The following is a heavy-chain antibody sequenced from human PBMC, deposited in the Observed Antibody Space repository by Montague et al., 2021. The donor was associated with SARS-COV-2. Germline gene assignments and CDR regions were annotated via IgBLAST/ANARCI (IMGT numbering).Heavy chain of an antibody. J-gene: IGHJ6*02. Sequence: SETLSLTCTVSGGSVSSGSYYWSWIRQPPGKGLEWIGYIYYSGSTNYNPSLKSRVTISVDTSKNQFSLKLSSATAADTAVYYCAGDPWRITIFGVVTKYGMDVWGQGTTVTVSS. D-gene: IGHD3-3*01. V-gene: IGHV4-61*01. CDR1: GGSVSSGSYY. CDR3: AGDPWRITIFGVVTKYGMDV. CDR2: IYYSGST.